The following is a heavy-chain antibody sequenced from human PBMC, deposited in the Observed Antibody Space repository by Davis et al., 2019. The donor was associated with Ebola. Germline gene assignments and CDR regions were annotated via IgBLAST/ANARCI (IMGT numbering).Heavy chain of an antibody. V-gene: IGHV3-23*01. Sequence: GESLNISCAASGFIFSSYAMSWVRQAPGKGLEWVSGISGSGDSTYYAESVKGRVTISRDNPKKTLYLQMNSLRAEDTAVYYCAKQVGSSGWYNFDYWGQGTQVTVSS. CDR2: ISGSGDST. CDR1: GFIFSSYA. J-gene: IGHJ4*02. CDR3: AKQVGSSGWYNFDY. D-gene: IGHD6-19*01.